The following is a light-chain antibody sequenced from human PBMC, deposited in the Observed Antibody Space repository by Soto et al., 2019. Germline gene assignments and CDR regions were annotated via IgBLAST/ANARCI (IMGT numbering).Light chain of an antibody. CDR2: EVS. CDR1: SSDIGGYNF. Sequence: QSALTQPASVSGSPGQSITISCTGTSSDIGGYNFVSWYQQHPGKAPKLIIFEVSNRPSGVSNRFSGSKSGNTASLTISGLQAEDEADYYCNSFTTRSTHDFGTGTKVTVL. CDR3: NSFTTRSTHD. J-gene: IGLJ1*01. V-gene: IGLV2-14*01.